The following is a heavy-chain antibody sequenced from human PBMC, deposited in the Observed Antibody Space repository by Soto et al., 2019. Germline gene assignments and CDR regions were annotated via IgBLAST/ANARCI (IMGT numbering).Heavy chain of an antibody. CDR2: ISGSGGST. D-gene: IGHD2-2*01. V-gene: IGHV3-23*01. CDR3: AKDPDIVVVPARWGYYYYGMDV. CDR1: GFTFSSYA. J-gene: IGHJ6*02. Sequence: GGSLRLSCAASGFTFSSYAMSWVRQAPGKGLEWVSAISGSGGSTYYADSVKGRSTISRDNSKNTLYLQMNSLRAEDTAVYYCAKDPDIVVVPARWGYYYYGMDVWGQGTTVTVSS.